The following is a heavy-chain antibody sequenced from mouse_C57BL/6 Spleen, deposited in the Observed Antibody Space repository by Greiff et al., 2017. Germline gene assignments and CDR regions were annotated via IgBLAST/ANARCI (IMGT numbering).Heavy chain of an antibody. CDR2: IRSKSSNYAT. J-gene: IGHJ4*01. V-gene: IGHV10-3*01. D-gene: IGHD2-3*01. Sequence: EVKLVESGGGLVQPKGSLKLSCAASGFPFNTYAMHWVRQAPGKGLEWVARIRSKSSNYATYYADSVQDRFTISSDESQSMLYLQMNNLKTEDTAMNYCALDGYPLAMDYWGQGTSVTVSS. CDR3: ALDGYPLAMDY. CDR1: GFPFNTYA.